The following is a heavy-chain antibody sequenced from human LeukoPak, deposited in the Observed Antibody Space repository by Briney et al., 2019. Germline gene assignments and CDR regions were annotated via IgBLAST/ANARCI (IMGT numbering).Heavy chain of an antibody. CDR2: MWFGGSDK. J-gene: IGHJ4*02. V-gene: IGHV3-33*08. CDR3: ARDTYYYDSTAYPNRHFDY. D-gene: IGHD3-22*01. CDR1: GFTFSSYA. Sequence: GRSLRLSCAASGFTFSSYAMHWVRQAPGKGLEWVAGMWFGGSDKYYADSVKARFTISRDNSKNTLYLQMDSLRAEDTAVYYCARDTYYYDSTAYPNRHFDYWGQGTLVTVSS.